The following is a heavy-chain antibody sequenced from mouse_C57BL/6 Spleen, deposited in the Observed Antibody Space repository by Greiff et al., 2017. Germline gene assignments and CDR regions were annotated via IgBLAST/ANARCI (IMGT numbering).Heavy chain of an antibody. CDR1: GFTFSDYG. V-gene: IGHV5-17*01. Sequence: EVMLVESGGGLVKPGGSLKLSCAASGFTFSDYGMHWVRQAPEKGLEWVAYISSGSSTIYYADTVKGRFTISRDNAKNTLFLQMTSLRSEDTAMYYCARNDYYGSRNFDYWGQGTTLTVSS. J-gene: IGHJ2*01. CDR3: ARNDYYGSRNFDY. CDR2: ISSGSSTI. D-gene: IGHD1-1*01.